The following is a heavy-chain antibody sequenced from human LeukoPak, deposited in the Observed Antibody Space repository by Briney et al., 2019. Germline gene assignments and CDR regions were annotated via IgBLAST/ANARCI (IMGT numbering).Heavy chain of an antibody. V-gene: IGHV3-7*01. D-gene: IGHD1-26*01. CDR1: GFRPFVYC. CDR3: VSTSGH. CDR2: TNPDGSEK. J-gene: IGHJ4*02. Sequence: GESLRLSCVDPGFRPFVYCRISVPQAPGKGLQWVAKTNPDGSEKSYLDSVKGRFTISRDNTKNSLYLQMDGLRAADTAVYYCVSTSGHWGQGIRVTVSS.